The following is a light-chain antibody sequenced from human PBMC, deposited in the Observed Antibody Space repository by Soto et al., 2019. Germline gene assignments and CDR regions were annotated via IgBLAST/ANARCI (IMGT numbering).Light chain of an antibody. CDR3: QQYNNWPWT. J-gene: IGKJ1*01. CDR1: QSIQSD. V-gene: IGKV3-15*01. Sequence: SQSPAPLFVHPGEVAALSCRASQSIQSDLAWYQQKPGQAPRLLIYGASTRATGIPVRFSGSGSGTEFTLTISRLQSEDFALYFCQQYNNWPWTFGQGTKVDIK. CDR2: GAS.